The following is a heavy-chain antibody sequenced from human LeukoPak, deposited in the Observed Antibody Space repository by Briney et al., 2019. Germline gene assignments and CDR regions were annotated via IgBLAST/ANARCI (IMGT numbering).Heavy chain of an antibody. CDR1: GGSISSYY. CDR2: IYYSGTT. Sequence: SETLSLTCTVSGGSISSYYWSWIRQPPGKGLEWIGYIYYSGTTNYNPSLKSRVTISVDTSKKEISLKLISVTAADTAVYYCARCSHFYDSSGYYLDDAFDIWGQGTMVTVSS. J-gene: IGHJ3*02. D-gene: IGHD3-22*01. CDR3: ARCSHFYDSSGYYLDDAFDI. V-gene: IGHV4-59*01.